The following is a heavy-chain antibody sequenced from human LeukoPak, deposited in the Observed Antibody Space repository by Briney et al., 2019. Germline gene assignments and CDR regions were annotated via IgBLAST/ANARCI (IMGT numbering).Heavy chain of an antibody. CDR3: AREGYGGNSGY. J-gene: IGHJ4*02. CDR1: GFTVSSNY. Sequence: GGSLRLSCAASGFTVSSNYMSWVRQAPGKGLEWVSAIYSGGSTYYADSVKGRFTISRDNSKNTLYLQMNSLRAEDTAVYYCAREGYGGNSGYWGQGTLVTVSS. V-gene: IGHV3-66*02. CDR2: IYSGGST. D-gene: IGHD4-23*01.